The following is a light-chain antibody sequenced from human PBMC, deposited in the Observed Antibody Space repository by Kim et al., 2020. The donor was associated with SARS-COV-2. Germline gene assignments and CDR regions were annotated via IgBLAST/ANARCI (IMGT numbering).Light chain of an antibody. CDR2: DAS. CDR1: QSVDTRY. CDR3: QQYTNWPWT. J-gene: IGKJ1*01. V-gene: IGKV3-15*01. Sequence: EIVMTQSPATLSVSPGERVTLSCRASQSVDTRYVAWYQLKPGQAPSLLIYDASTRANGTPGRFSGSGSETDFTLTISSLQSEDFAVYLCQQYTNWPWTFGQGTKVDIK.